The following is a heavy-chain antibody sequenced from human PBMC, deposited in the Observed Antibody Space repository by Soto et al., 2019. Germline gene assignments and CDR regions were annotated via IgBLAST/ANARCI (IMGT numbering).Heavy chain of an antibody. J-gene: IGHJ4*02. Sequence: QVQLVQSGAEVKKPGASVKVSCKASGYTFTSYGISWVRQAPGQGLEWMGWISAYNGNTNYAQKLQGRVTMTTDTSTSTAYMELRSLRCDDTAVYYCARTGFYYYGSGSPVAVDYWGQGTLVTVSS. CDR2: ISAYNGNT. CDR1: GYTFTSYG. CDR3: ARTGFYYYGSGSPVAVDY. D-gene: IGHD3-10*01. V-gene: IGHV1-18*01.